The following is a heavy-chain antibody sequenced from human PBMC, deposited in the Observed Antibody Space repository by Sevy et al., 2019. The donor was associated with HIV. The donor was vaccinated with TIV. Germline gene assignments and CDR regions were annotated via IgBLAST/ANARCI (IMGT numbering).Heavy chain of an antibody. V-gene: IGHV4-59*01. J-gene: IGHJ6*03. Sequence: SETLSLTCTVSGGSISSYYWSWIRQPPGKGLEWIGYIYYSGSTNYNPSLKSRVTISVDTPKNQFSLKLSSVTAADTAVYYCARVIAAANYYYYMDVWGKGTTVTVSS. CDR2: IYYSGST. D-gene: IGHD6-13*01. CDR1: GGSISSYY. CDR3: ARVIAAANYYYYMDV.